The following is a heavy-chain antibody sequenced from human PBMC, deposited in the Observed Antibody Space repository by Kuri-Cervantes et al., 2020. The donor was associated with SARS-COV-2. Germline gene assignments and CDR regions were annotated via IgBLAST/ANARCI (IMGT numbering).Heavy chain of an antibody. J-gene: IGHJ4*02. CDR3: AHFYYASVPRY. Sequence: SGPTLVKPTQIPTLTCTFSGFSLSTSGVGVGWIRQPPGKALEWLALIYGDDDKRYSPSLKSRPTITKDTSKNQVVLTMTNMDPVDTATYYCAHFYYASVPRYWGQGTLVTVSS. CDR2: IYGDDDK. D-gene: IGHD1-26*01. V-gene: IGHV2-5*02. CDR1: GFSLSTSGVG.